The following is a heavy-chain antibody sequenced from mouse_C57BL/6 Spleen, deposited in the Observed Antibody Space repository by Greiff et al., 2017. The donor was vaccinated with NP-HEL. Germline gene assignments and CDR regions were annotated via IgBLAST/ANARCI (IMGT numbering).Heavy chain of an antibody. CDR1: GFTFTDYY. Sequence: EVHLVESGGGLVQPGGSLSLSCAASGFTFTDYYMSWVRQPPGKALEWLGFIRNKANGYTTEYSASVKGRFTISRDNAQSILYLQMNALRAEDSATYYCARLANKDYAMDYWGQGTSVTVSS. D-gene: IGHD6-1*01. J-gene: IGHJ4*01. V-gene: IGHV7-3*01. CDR2: IRNKANGYTT. CDR3: ARLANKDYAMDY.